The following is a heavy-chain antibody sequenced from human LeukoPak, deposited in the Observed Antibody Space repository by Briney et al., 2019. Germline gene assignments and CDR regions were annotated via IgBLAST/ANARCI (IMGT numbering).Heavy chain of an antibody. CDR1: GFTFNNNW. CDR3: VRDGDNLGRDFDY. CDR2: INNDGSTT. V-gene: IGHV3-74*01. J-gene: IGHJ4*02. D-gene: IGHD4-17*01. Sequence: GGSLRLSCVASGFTFNNNWMHWVRQAPGKGLVWVSRINNDGSTTSYADSVKGRFTISRDNTKNTLYLQMNSLRAEDTAVYYCVRDGDNLGRDFDYWGQGTLVTVSS.